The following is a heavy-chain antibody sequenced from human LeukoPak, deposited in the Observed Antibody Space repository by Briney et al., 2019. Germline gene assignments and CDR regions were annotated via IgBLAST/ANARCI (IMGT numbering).Heavy chain of an antibody. CDR2: ISSSSSTI. Sequence: GGSLRLSCGASGFTFSSYSMNWVRHAPGKGLEWVSYISSSSSTIYYADSVQGRFTISRDNAKNSLYLQMNSLRAEDTAVYYCARVLRQWLVPFFDYWGQGTLVTVSS. J-gene: IGHJ4*02. CDR3: ARVLRQWLVPFFDY. D-gene: IGHD6-19*01. CDR1: GFTFSSYS. V-gene: IGHV3-48*01.